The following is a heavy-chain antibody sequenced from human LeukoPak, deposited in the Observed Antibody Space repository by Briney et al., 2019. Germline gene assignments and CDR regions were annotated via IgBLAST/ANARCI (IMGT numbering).Heavy chain of an antibody. CDR3: ATPRVRGVIRDPFDY. Sequence: GASVKVSCKVSVYTLTELSMHWVRQAPGKGLEWMGGFDPEDGETIYAQKFQGRVTMTEDTSTDTAYMELSSLRSEDTAVYYCATPRVRGVIRDPFDYWGQGTLVTVSS. J-gene: IGHJ4*02. D-gene: IGHD3-10*01. CDR2: FDPEDGET. V-gene: IGHV1-24*01. CDR1: VYTLTELS.